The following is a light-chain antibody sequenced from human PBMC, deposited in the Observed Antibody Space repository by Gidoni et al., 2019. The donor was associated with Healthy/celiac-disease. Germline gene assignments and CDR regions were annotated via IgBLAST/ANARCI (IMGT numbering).Light chain of an antibody. CDR2: DNN. J-gene: IGLJ3*02. V-gene: IGLV1-51*01. CDR1: SSNIGNNY. Sequence: QSVLTQPPSVSAAPGQKVTISCSGSSSNIGNNYVSWYKQLPGTAPKLLIYDNNKRPSGIPDRCSGSKSGTSATLGITGLQTGDEADYYCGTWDSSLSAWVFGGGTKLTVL. CDR3: GTWDSSLSAWV.